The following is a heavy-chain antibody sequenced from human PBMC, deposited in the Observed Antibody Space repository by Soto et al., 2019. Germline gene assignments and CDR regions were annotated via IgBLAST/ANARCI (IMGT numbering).Heavy chain of an antibody. Sequence: GAPVKVSCKTSGDTFSKYDISWVRQAPGQGLEWMGLISANSGRANYAQKLQGRVTMTTDTSTSTAYMELGSLRSDDTAVYYCVRQYFDFWTDFPDFDYWGQGTLVTVSS. J-gene: IGHJ4*02. CDR3: VRQYFDFWTDFPDFDY. V-gene: IGHV1-18*01. D-gene: IGHD3-3*01. CDR2: ISANSGRA. CDR1: GDTFSKYD.